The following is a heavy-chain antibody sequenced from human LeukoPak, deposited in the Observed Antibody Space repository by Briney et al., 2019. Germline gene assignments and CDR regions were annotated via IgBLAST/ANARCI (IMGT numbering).Heavy chain of an antibody. CDR3: ARRPSSGRRYFDY. CDR1: GGSISSYY. CDR2: IYYSGST. Sequence: PSETLSLTCTVSGGSISSYYWSWIRQPPGKGLEWIGYIYYSGSTYYNPSLKSRVTISVDTSKDQFSLKLSSVTPADTAVYYCARRPSSGRRYFDYWGQGTLVTVSS. J-gene: IGHJ4*02. D-gene: IGHD6-19*01. V-gene: IGHV4-59*01.